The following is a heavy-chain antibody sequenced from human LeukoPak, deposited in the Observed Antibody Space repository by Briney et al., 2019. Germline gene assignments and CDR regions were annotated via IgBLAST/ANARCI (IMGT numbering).Heavy chain of an antibody. Sequence: GGSLRLSCAASGFTFSDYYMSWIRQAPGKGLEWVSYISSSGSTIYYADSVKGRFTISRDNAKNTLYLQMNSLRAEDTAVYYCASSGGLRATNSYGSGSYSAYGMDVWGKGTTVTVSS. J-gene: IGHJ6*04. CDR2: ISSSGSTI. D-gene: IGHD3-10*01. V-gene: IGHV3-11*04. CDR3: ASSGGLRATNSYGSGSYSAYGMDV. CDR1: GFTFSDYY.